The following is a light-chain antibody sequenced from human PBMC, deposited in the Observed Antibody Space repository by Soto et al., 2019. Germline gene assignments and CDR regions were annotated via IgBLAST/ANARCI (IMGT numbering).Light chain of an antibody. Sequence: EIVMTQSPATLSVSPGERATLSCRASQSVGSNLAWYQQKPGQAPRLLIYGASTRATGIPARFSGSGSGTEFTLTISSLQSEDFAVYYCQQYNNWLPFTFGPGTKVDIK. CDR1: QSVGSN. CDR3: QQYNNWLPFT. J-gene: IGKJ3*01. V-gene: IGKV3-15*01. CDR2: GAS.